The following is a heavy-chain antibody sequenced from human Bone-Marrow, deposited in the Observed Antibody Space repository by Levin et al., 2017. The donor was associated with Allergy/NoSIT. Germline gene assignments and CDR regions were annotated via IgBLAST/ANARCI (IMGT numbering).Heavy chain of an antibody. CDR1: GFTFSSSA. CDR3: AKGDDKDF. J-gene: IGHJ3*01. CDR2: ITGSGGIT. Sequence: GESLKISCAASGFTFSSSAMTWVRQAPGKGLEWVSDITGSGGITNYAGSVKGRFTISRDNLKDMLYLQMNSLRPEDTAVYYCAKGDDKDFWGQGTMVTVSS. D-gene: IGHD3-16*01. V-gene: IGHV3-23*01.